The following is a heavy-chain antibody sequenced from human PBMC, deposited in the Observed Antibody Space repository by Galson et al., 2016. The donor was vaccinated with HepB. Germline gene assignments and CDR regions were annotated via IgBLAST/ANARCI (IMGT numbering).Heavy chain of an antibody. Sequence: SLRLSCAASGFTFSTYAMHWVRQAPVKGLEWVAIISYDGSNKYYADSVKGRFTISRDNSKNTLYLQMNSLRAEDTAVYYCASGSPSPYSSSSRPKYYFDYWGQGTLVTVSS. D-gene: IGHD6-6*01. J-gene: IGHJ4*02. V-gene: IGHV3-30-3*01. CDR3: ASGSPSPYSSSSRPKYYFDY. CDR2: ISYDGSNK. CDR1: GFTFSTYA.